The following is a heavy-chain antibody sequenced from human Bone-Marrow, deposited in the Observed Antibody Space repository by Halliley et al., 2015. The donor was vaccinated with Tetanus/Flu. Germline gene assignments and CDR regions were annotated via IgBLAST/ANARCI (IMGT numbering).Heavy chain of an antibody. CDR2: IYPGASET. Sequence: MGTIYPGASETKYSPSFQGQVTISADKSSSTAFLQWASLKATDTAMYFCARAVLLGDDAFDVWGQGTMLTVSS. J-gene: IGHJ3*01. V-gene: IGHV5-51*01. CDR3: ARAVLLGDDAFDV. D-gene: IGHD3-9*01.